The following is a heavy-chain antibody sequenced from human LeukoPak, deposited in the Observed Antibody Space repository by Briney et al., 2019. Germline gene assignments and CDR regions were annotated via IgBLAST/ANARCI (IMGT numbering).Heavy chain of an antibody. J-gene: IGHJ6*03. CDR3: ARHSLDTAMVRPRNYYYYYMDV. V-gene: IGHV5-51*01. D-gene: IGHD5-18*01. CDR1: GYSFTSYW. CDR2: IYPGDSDT. Sequence: GESLKISCKGSGYSFTSYWIGLVRQMPGKGLELMGIIYPGDSDTRYSPSFQGQVTISADKSISTAYLQWSSLKASDTAMYHCARHSLDTAMVRPRNYYYYYMDVWGKGTTVTVSS.